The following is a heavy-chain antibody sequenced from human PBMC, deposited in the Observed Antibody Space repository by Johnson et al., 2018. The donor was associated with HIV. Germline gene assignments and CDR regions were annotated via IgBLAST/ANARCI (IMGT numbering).Heavy chain of an antibody. CDR1: GFTFSSYW. V-gene: IGHV3-74*02. D-gene: IGHD5/OR15-5a*01. Sequence: VQLVESGGGLVQPGGSLRLSCAASGFTFSSYWMHWVRQAPGKGLVWVSRIKSDGSTTYADSVKGRFTISRDNAKNTVYLQMNSLRAEDTAVYYCAKRGDLYDSTASFDAFDIWGQGTMVTVYS. CDR2: IKSDGST. CDR3: AKRGDLYDSTASFDAFDI. J-gene: IGHJ3*02.